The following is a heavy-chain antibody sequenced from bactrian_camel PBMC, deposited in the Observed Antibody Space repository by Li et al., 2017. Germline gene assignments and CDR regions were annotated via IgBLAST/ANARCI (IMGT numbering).Heavy chain of an antibody. J-gene: IGHJ4*01. CDR2: IYTAAGST. CDR1: GYIFSSCG. V-gene: IGHV3S54*01. CDR3: AALFVPCDFCYPKFTAKYEYNF. D-gene: IGHD3*01. Sequence: HVQLVESGGGSVQAGGSLRLSCAVSGYIFSSCGMGWFRQAPGKEREQVAAIYTAAGSTFYGDSVKGRFTISRDNTKSTLYLQMNILRPEDTAVYYCAALFVPCDFCYPKFTAKYEYNFWGQGTQVTVS.